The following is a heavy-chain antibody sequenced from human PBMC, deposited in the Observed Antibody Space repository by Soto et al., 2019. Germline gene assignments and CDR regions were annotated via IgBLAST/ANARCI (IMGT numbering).Heavy chain of an antibody. V-gene: IGHV3-53*01. D-gene: IGHD4-17*01. Sequence: PGGSLRLSCAASGFTVSSNYMSWVRQAPGKGLEWVSVIYSGGSTYYADSVKGRFTISRDNSKNTLYLQMNSLRAEDTAVYYCATSMTSEGMDGFHVWGPGRMVTVSS. CDR1: GFTVSSNY. CDR2: IYSGGST. CDR3: ATSMTSEGMDGFHV. J-gene: IGHJ3*01.